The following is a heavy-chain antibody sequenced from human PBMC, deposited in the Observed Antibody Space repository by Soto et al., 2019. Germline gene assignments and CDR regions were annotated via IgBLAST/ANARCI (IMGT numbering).Heavy chain of an antibody. CDR1: GFTFRTYW. V-gene: IGHV3-7*05. Sequence: EVQLVESGGGLVQPGGSLRLSCAASGFTFRTYWLSWVRQVPGKGLEWVANINLDGSEKNYVDSVKGRFTISRDNARNSLYLQMSSLRAEDTALYYCARDGSTSWYSYDYHGMAVWGQGNTVNVSS. CDR3: ARDGSTSWYSYDYHGMAV. D-gene: IGHD5-18*01. J-gene: IGHJ6*02. CDR2: INLDGSEK.